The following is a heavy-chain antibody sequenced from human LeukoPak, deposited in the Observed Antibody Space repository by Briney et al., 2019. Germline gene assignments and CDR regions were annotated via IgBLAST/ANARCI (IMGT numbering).Heavy chain of an antibody. CDR2: INHSGST. D-gene: IGHD2-2*01. CDR1: GGSFSGYY. V-gene: IGHV4-34*01. J-gene: IGHJ5*02. CDR3: ARDAACSSTSCYEANWFDP. Sequence: SETLSLTCAVYGGSFSGYYWSWIRQPPGKGLEWIGEINHSGSTNYNPSLKSRVTMSVDTSKNQFSLKLSSVTAADTAVYYCARDAACSSTSCYEANWFDPWGQGTLVTVSS.